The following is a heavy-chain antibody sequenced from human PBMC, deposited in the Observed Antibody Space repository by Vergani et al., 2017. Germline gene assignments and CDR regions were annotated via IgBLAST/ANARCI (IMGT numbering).Heavy chain of an antibody. CDR2: IYYSGST. D-gene: IGHD3-9*01. V-gene: IGHV4-30-4*08. Sequence: QVQLQESGPGLVKPSQTLSLTCTVSGGSISSGDYYWSWIRQPPGKGLEWIGYIYYSGSTYYNPSLKSRVTISVDTSKNQFSLKLSSVTAADTAVYYCARAPDILTGYYTYYYYYMDVWGKGTTVTVSS. CDR1: GGSISSGDYY. J-gene: IGHJ6*03. CDR3: ARAPDILTGYYTYYYYYMDV.